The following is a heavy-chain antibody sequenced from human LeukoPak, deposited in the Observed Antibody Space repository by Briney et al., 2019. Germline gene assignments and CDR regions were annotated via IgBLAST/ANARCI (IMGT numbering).Heavy chain of an antibody. J-gene: IGHJ4*02. V-gene: IGHV1-69*05. CDR1: GGTFSSYA. Sequence: SVKVSCKASGGTFSSYAISWVRQAPGQGLEWMGGTIPIFGTANYAQKFQGRVTITTDESTSTAYMELSSLRSEDTAVYYCARETPGGITGTTLGYWGQGTLVTVSS. CDR2: TIPIFGTA. D-gene: IGHD1-20*01. CDR3: ARETPGGITGTTLGY.